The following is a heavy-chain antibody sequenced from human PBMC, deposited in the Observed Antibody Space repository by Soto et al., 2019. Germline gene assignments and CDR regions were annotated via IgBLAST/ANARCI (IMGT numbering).Heavy chain of an antibody. CDR1: GFTFSSYA. J-gene: IGHJ4*02. V-gene: IGHV3-23*01. Sequence: EVQLLESGGVLVQAGGSLRLSCAASGFTFSSYAMSWVRQAPGKGLEWVSGLSGSGGTTYYADSVKGRFTISRDNSKNTLYLQMNSLRAEDTAVYYCAKDLPAGGTISRYFDYWGQGTLVTVSS. CDR2: LSGSGGTT. CDR3: AKDLPAGGTISRYFDY. D-gene: IGHD6-13*01.